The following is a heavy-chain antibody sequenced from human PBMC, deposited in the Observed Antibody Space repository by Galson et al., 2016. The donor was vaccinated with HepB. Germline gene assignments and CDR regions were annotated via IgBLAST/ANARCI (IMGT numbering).Heavy chain of an antibody. J-gene: IGHJ5*02. Sequence: SVKVSCKASGYIFTSYGISRLRQAPGQGLQYMGWISAFNGNTNYAQNFQGRVTMTTDTSTRTAYMELRSLRLDDTAVYYCARRRYQGYSYDSGTYHPSHNWFDPWGQGTLVTVSS. D-gene: IGHD3-10*01. CDR2: ISAFNGNT. V-gene: IGHV1-18*01. CDR1: GYIFTSYG. CDR3: ARRRYQGYSYDSGTYHPSHNWFDP.